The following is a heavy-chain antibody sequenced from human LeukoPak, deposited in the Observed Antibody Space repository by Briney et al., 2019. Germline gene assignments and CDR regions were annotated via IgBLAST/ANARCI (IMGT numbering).Heavy chain of an antibody. CDR2: IYYSGST. CDR1: GGSISSGGYY. J-gene: IGHJ6*02. D-gene: IGHD3-3*01. Sequence: SQTLSLTCTVSGGSISSGGYYWSWIRQHPGKGLEWIGYIYYSGSTYYNPSLKSRVTISVDTSKNQFSLKLSSVTAAGTAVYYCARDGSQYYDFWSDAYYYGMDVWGQGTTVTVSS. CDR3: ARDGSQYYDFWSDAYYYGMDV. V-gene: IGHV4-31*03.